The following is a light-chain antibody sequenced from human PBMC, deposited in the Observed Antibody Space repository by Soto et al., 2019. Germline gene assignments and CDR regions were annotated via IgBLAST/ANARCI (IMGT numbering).Light chain of an antibody. CDR3: QQYDNLPGGPLT. V-gene: IGKV1-33*01. CDR1: QDISNY. Sequence: DIQMTQSPSSLSASVGDRVTITCPASQDISNYLNWYQQKPGKAPKLLIYDASNLETGVPSRFSGSGSGTDFTFTISSLQTEDIATYYCQQYDNLPGGPLTCGGGTKVEIK. CDR2: DAS. J-gene: IGKJ4*01.